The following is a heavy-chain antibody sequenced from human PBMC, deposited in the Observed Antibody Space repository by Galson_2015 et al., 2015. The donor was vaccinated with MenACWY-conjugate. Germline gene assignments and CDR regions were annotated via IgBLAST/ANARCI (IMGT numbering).Heavy chain of an antibody. CDR3: ARLPTCGSSFGYFDY. CDR2: IRDTGSL. J-gene: IGHJ4*02. Sequence: ETLSLTCTVSGASISSHHWSWFRQPPGKGLEWIAYIRDTGSLKDNPSLKSRVTMSADKSNNQFSLRLISVTAADTAVYYCARLPTCGSSFGYFDYWGQGILVAVSS. V-gene: IGHV4-59*08. CDR1: GASISSHH. D-gene: IGHD5-18*01.